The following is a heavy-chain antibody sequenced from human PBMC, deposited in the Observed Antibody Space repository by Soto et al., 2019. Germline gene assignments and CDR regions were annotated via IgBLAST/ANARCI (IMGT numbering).Heavy chain of an antibody. CDR3: AKDIYDFWSGSYMDV. J-gene: IGHJ6*03. CDR2: ISWNSGSI. D-gene: IGHD3-3*01. Sequence: EVQLVESGGGLVQPGRSLRLSCAASGFTFDDYAMHGVRQAPGKGLEWVSGISWNSGSIGYADSVKGRFTISRDNAKNSLYLQMNSLRAEDTALYYCAKDIYDFWSGSYMDVWGKGTTVTVSS. V-gene: IGHV3-9*01. CDR1: GFTFDDYA.